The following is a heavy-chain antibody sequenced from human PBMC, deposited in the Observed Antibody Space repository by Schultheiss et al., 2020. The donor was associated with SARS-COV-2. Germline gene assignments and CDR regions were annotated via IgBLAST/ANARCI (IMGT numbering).Heavy chain of an antibody. D-gene: IGHD6-13*01. CDR1: GFTFSSYA. CDR3: TRPPYSGGY. CDR2: ISGSGGST. J-gene: IGHJ4*02. V-gene: IGHV3-23*01. Sequence: GGSLRLSCAASGFTFSSYAMSWVRQAPGKGLEWVSAISGSGGSTSYADSVKGRFTISRDNSKNTLYLQMNSLKTEDTAVYYCTRPPYSGGYWGQGTLVTVSS.